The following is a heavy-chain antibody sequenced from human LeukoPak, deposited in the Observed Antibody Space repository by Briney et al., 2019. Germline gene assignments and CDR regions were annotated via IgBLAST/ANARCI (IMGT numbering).Heavy chain of an antibody. Sequence: PSQTLSLTCTVSGGSISSGDQFWSWIRQAPGKGVEGIGYIYYSGSTYYNPSLKSRVTISVDTSKNQFSLKLSSVTAADTAVYYCARALRWHYYFDYWGQGTLVTVSS. CDR3: ARALRWHYYFDY. V-gene: IGHV4-30-4*08. CDR2: IYYSGST. D-gene: IGHD4-23*01. J-gene: IGHJ4*02. CDR1: GGSISSGDQF.